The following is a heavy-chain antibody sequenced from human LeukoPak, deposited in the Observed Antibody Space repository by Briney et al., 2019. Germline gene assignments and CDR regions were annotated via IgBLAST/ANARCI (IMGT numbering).Heavy chain of an antibody. J-gene: IGHJ4*02. CDR2: INPNSGGT. Sequence: ASVKVSCKASGYTFTGYYMHWVRQAPGQGLEWMGRINPNSGGTNYAQKFQGRVTMTRDTSISTAYMELSRLRSDDTAVYYCARGLAYYYDSSGYYPYYFDYWGQGTLVTVSS. CDR3: ARGLAYYYDSSGYYPYYFDY. D-gene: IGHD3-22*01. CDR1: GYTFTGYY. V-gene: IGHV1-2*06.